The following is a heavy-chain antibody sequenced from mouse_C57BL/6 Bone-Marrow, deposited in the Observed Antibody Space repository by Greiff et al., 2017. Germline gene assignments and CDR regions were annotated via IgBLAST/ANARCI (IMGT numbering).Heavy chain of an antibody. CDR3: AQIGPDYYGSTHWYFDV. V-gene: IGHV8-5*01. Sequence: QVTLKVSGPGILQPSQTLSLTCSFSGFSLSTSNMGIGWIRQPSGKGLEWLAHIWWNDDKYYNPSLKSRLPISKDTSNNQVFLKITSVDTADTATYYCAQIGPDYYGSTHWYFDVWGTGTTVTVSS. D-gene: IGHD1-1*01. CDR1: GFSLSTSNMG. J-gene: IGHJ1*03. CDR2: IWWNDDK.